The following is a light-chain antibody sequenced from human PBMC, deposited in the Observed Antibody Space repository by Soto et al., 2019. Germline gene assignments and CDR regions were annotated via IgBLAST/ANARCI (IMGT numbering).Light chain of an antibody. V-gene: IGKV3-15*01. J-gene: IGKJ1*01. CDR2: GTS. Sequence: RVMTHSPATLSVSLGKRATLSCRASQSVGSNLAWYQQKTGQAPRLLIYGTSTRATGIPDRLSGSGSGTDFNLTISRLEPEDFAVYYCQQYVTSPPTCGQGTKVDIK. CDR1: QSVGSN. CDR3: QQYVTSPPT.